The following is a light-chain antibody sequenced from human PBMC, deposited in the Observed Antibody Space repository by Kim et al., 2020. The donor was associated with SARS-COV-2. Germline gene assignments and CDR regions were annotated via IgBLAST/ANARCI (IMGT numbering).Light chain of an antibody. Sequence: GQRVTISCSGGSSNIGSNTVNWYHLVPGTAPKLVIYNNDHRPSGVPDRFSGSKSGTSASLAISGLQSEDEADYYCAAWDDRLDGELFGGGTQLTVL. V-gene: IGLV1-44*01. CDR2: NND. CDR1: SSNIGSNT. J-gene: IGLJ2*01. CDR3: AAWDDRLDGEL.